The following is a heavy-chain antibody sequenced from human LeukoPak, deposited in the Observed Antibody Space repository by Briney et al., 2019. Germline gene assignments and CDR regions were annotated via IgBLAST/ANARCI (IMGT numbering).Heavy chain of an antibody. J-gene: IGHJ4*02. D-gene: IGHD3-3*01. CDR1: GYTFTGNH. V-gene: IGHV1-2*02. Sequence: ASVKVSCKASGYTFTGNHMHWVRQAPGQGLEWMGWINPNSGGTNYAQKFQGRVTMTRDTSISTAYMELSRLRSDDTAVYYCARAANSFLEWSNVDYWGQGTLVTVSS. CDR2: INPNSGGT. CDR3: ARAANSFLEWSNVDY.